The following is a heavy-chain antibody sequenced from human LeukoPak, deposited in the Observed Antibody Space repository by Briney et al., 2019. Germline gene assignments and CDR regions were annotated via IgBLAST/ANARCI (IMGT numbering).Heavy chain of an antibody. CDR3: ARHPYWYDSSGYPLDY. V-gene: IGHV4-34*01. D-gene: IGHD3-22*01. J-gene: IGHJ4*02. CDR2: INHSGST. CDR1: GGSFSGYY. Sequence: SSETLSLTCAVYGGSFSGYYWSWIRQPPGKGLEWIGEINHSGSTNYNPSLKSRVTISVDTSKNQFSLKLSSVTAADTAVYFCARHPYWYDSSGYPLDYWGQGTLVTVSS.